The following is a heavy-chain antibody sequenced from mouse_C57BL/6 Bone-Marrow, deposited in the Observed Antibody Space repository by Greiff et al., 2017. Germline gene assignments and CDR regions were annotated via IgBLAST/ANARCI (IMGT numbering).Heavy chain of an antibody. CDR3: ASPGGNWYFDV. Sequence: QVQLQQPGVELVRPGTSVKLSCKASGYTFTSYWMHWVKQRPGQGLEWIGVIDPSDSYTNYNQKFKGKATLTVDTSSSTAYMQLSSLTSEDSAVYYCASPGGNWYFDVWGTGTTVTVSS. J-gene: IGHJ1*03. CDR2: IDPSDSYT. CDR1: GYTFTSYW. V-gene: IGHV1-59*01.